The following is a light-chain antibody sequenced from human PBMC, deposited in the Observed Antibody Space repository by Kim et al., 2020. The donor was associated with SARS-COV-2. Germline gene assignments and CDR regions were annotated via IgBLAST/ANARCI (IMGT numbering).Light chain of an antibody. J-gene: IGKJ2*01. V-gene: IGKV3-20*01. CDR3: QQYGRSPYT. Sequence: EIVLTQSPGTLSLSPGERATLSCRASQSVSSNDFAWYQQKPGRAPSLLIYGASSRATGIPDRFSGSGSGTDFTLTISRLEPEDFAVYYCQQYGRSPYTFGQGTKLEIK. CDR2: GAS. CDR1: QSVSSND.